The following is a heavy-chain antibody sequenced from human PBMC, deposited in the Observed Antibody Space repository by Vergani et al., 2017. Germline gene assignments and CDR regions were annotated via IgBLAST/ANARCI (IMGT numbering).Heavy chain of an antibody. CDR1: GFTFSSYG. J-gene: IGHJ4*02. CDR3: AKDRVGNCGGDCYPDY. D-gene: IGHD2-21*02. CDR2: ISYDGSNK. V-gene: IGHV3-30*18. Sequence: QVQLVESGGGVVQPGRSLRLSCAASGFTFSSYGMHWVRQAPGKGLEWVAVISYDGSNKYYADSVKGRFTISRDNSKNTLYLQMNSLRAEDTAVYYCAKDRVGNCGGDCYPDYWGQGTLVTVSS.